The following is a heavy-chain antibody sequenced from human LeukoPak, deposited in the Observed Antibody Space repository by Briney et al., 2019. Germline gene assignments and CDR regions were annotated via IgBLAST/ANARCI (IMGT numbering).Heavy chain of an antibody. CDR3: ARGGYFDY. CDR1: GGSFSGYY. J-gene: IGHJ4*02. Sequence: PSETLSLTCAVYGGSFSGYYWSWIRQPPGKGLEWIGEINHSGSTNYNPSLKSRVTISVDTSKNQFSLKLGSVTAADTAVYYCARGGYFDYWGQGTLVTVSS. CDR2: INHSGST. V-gene: IGHV4-34*01.